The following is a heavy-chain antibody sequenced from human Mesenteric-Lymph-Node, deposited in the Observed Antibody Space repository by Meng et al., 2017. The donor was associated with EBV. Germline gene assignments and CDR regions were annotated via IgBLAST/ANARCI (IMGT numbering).Heavy chain of an antibody. CDR2: INPNSGDT. CDR3: ATLPAASTPHFSA. Sequence: HVQPVQSGSEVKKPGASAKVSFKASGYTFTGYYLHWVRQAPGQGLEWMGWINPNSGDTNYAQKFQGWVTMTRDTSINTAYMELSSLRSDATAVYYCATLPAASTPHFSAWGQGTLVTVSS. V-gene: IGHV1-2*04. CDR1: GYTFTGYY. J-gene: IGHJ4*02. D-gene: IGHD2-2*01.